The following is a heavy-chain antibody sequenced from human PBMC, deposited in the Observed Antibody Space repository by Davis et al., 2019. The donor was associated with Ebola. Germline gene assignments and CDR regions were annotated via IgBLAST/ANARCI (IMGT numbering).Heavy chain of an antibody. V-gene: IGHV4-59*01. D-gene: IGHD3-3*01. CDR1: GGSISSYY. J-gene: IGHJ5*02. Sequence: SETLSLTCTVSGGSISSYYWSWIRQPPGKGLEWIGYIYYSGSTNYNPSLTSRVTISVDTSKNQFSLKLSSVTAADTAVYYCARINGHYDFWSGYYLYRRFDPWGQGTLVTVSS. CDR2: IYYSGST. CDR3: ARINGHYDFWSGYYLYRRFDP.